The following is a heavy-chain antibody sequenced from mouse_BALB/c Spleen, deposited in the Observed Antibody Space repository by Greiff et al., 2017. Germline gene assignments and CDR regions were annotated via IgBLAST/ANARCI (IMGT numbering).Heavy chain of an antibody. J-gene: IGHJ4*01. CDR3: ARNGNYGYAMDY. Sequence: VQRVESGPGLVQPSQSLSITCTVSGFSLTSYGVHWVRQSPGKGLEWLGVIWSGGSTDYNAAFISRLSISKDNSKSQVFFKMNSLQANDTAIYYCARNGNYGYAMDYWGQGTSVTVSS. CDR1: GFSLTSYG. V-gene: IGHV2-2*02. D-gene: IGHD2-1*01. CDR2: IWSGGST.